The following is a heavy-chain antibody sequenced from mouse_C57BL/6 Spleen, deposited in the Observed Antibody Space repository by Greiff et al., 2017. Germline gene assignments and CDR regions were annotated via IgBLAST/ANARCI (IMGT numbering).Heavy chain of an antibody. V-gene: IGHV1-53*01. J-gene: IGHJ3*01. CDR2: INPSNGGT. Sequence: VQLQQPGTELVKPGASVKLSCKASGYTFSSSWMHWVKQMPGQGLEWIGNINPSNGGTNYNEKFKSKATLTVDKSSSTAYMQLSSLTSEDSAVYYCAKYDYDVPCFAYWGQGTLVTVSA. CDR3: AKYDYDVPCFAY. D-gene: IGHD2-4*01. CDR1: GYTFSSSW.